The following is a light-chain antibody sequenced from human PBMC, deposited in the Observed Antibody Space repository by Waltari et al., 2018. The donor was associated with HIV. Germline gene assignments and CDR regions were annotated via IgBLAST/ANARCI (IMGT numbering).Light chain of an antibody. J-gene: IGLJ1*01. CDR1: SGNIASNH. Sequence: NFVLTQPHSVSESPGKTVTISCARSSGNIASNHVQWYQQRPGSAPTPVISEHTQRPSGVPDRFSGSIDSSSNSASLTIYELRTEDEADYYCQSYDNANPSIFGTGTRVTVL. CDR3: QSYDNANPSI. V-gene: IGLV6-57*03. CDR2: EHT.